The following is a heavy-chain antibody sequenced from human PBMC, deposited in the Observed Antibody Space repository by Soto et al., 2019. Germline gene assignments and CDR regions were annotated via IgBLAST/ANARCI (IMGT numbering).Heavy chain of an antibody. J-gene: IGHJ6*02. D-gene: IGHD5-12*01. CDR3: ARSSGGSWKLWNYYGMDV. V-gene: IGHV3-21*06. Sequence: EVQLVESGGGLVKPGGSLRLSCAASGFTFSSYSMNWVRQAPGKGLEWVSSISSGSSYIYYADSVKGRFTISRDNAKNSLYLQMNSRRAEDTAVYYCARSSGGSWKLWNYYGMDVWGQGTTVTVSS. CDR2: ISSGSSYI. CDR1: GFTFSSYS.